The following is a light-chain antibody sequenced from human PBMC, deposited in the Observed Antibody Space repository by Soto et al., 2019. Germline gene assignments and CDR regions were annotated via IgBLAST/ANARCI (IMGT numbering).Light chain of an antibody. V-gene: IGKV1-5*03. CDR2: KAS. CDR1: QSISSW. CDR3: QQYNSYPLS. Sequence: DIQMTQSPSTLSASVGDRVTITCRASQSISSWLAWYQQKPGKAPKLLIYKASSLETGVPSRFSGSGSGTEFTLTISSLQPDDFATYYFQQYNSYPLSFGQGTKLPIK. J-gene: IGKJ2*01.